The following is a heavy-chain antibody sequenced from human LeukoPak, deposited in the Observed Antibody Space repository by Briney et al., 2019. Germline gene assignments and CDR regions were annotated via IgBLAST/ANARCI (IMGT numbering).Heavy chain of an antibody. Sequence: GSSVKVSCKASGGPFSSYAISWVRQAPGQGLEWMGRIIPILGIANYAQKFQGRVTITADKSTSTAYMELSSLRSEDTAVYYCARVGGSYAHDAFDIWGQGTMVTVSS. J-gene: IGHJ3*02. CDR2: IIPILGIA. CDR1: GGPFSSYA. D-gene: IGHD1-26*01. CDR3: ARVGGSYAHDAFDI. V-gene: IGHV1-69*04.